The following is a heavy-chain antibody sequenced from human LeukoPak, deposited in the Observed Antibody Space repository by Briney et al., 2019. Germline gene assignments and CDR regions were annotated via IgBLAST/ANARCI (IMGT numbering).Heavy chain of an antibody. Sequence: GGSLRLSCAASGFTFSSYWMHWVRQAPGKGLVWVSRINSDGSSTSYADSVKGRFTISRDNAKNTLYLQMNSLRAEDTAVYYCAKDTHDDSSGYCFDYWGQGTLVTVSS. D-gene: IGHD3-22*01. CDR1: GFTFSSYW. CDR2: INSDGSST. V-gene: IGHV3-74*01. J-gene: IGHJ4*02. CDR3: AKDTHDDSSGYCFDY.